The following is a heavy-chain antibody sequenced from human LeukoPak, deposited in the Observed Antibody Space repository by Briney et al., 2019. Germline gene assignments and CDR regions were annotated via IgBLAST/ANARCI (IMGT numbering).Heavy chain of an antibody. CDR1: GLSISSSPYF. Sequence: SETLSLTCSVSGLSISSSPYFWGWIRQPPGEGLQWIASIFSSGSPYYNPSLRSRVTTSVDTSKNQFSLKLSSVTAADTAVYYCARGAYCSGSSCYSWVEDTPGYYYYGMDVWGQGTTVTVSS. CDR3: ARGAYCSGSSCYSWVEDTPGYYYYGMDV. CDR2: IFSSGSP. D-gene: IGHD2-15*01. J-gene: IGHJ6*02. V-gene: IGHV4-39*07.